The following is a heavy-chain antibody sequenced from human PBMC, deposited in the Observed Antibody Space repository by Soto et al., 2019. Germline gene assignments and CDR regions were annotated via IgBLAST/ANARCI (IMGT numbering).Heavy chain of an antibody. Sequence: QLQLQESGPGLVKPSETLSLTCTVSGGSISSSSYYWGWIRQPPGKGLEWIGSIYYSGSTYYNPSLKRRVTIASAPSKNQFSPQRISVTAADTAVYYCATHPYDYGDWLGACWCPGTLVTVSS. D-gene: IGHD4-17*01. V-gene: IGHV4-39*01. J-gene: IGHJ4*02. CDR2: IYYSGST. CDR3: ATHPYDYGDWLGAC. CDR1: GGSISSSSYY.